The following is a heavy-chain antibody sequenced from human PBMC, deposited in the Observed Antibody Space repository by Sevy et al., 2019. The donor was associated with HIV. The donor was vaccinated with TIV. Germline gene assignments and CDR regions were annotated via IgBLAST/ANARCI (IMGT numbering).Heavy chain of an antibody. Sequence: GGSLRLSCAASAFTFSRYWMGWVRQAPGKGLEWVANIKQDGSQKYYVDSVKGRFTISRDNAKNSRYLQMNSLRAEDTAVYYCARDSGNYYFNYWGQGALVTVSS. CDR3: ARDSGNYYFNY. CDR1: AFTFSRYW. D-gene: IGHD1-26*01. J-gene: IGHJ4*02. V-gene: IGHV3-7*01. CDR2: IKQDGSQK.